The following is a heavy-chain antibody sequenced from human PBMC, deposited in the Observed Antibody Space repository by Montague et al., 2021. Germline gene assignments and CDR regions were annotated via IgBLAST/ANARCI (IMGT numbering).Heavy chain of an antibody. D-gene: IGHD1-26*01. CDR1: SGSIFHAH. Sequence: SETLSLTCTVSSGSIFHAHWSWVWQPAGKGLEWIGRLSNGGSTNSNPSLKSRVSMSVDTSKNQFSLKLSSVTAADTAVYFCARDTVGASGYFYYYMDVWGRGTTVTVSS. CDR2: LSNGGST. V-gene: IGHV4-4*07. J-gene: IGHJ6*03. CDR3: ARDTVGASGYFYYYMDV.